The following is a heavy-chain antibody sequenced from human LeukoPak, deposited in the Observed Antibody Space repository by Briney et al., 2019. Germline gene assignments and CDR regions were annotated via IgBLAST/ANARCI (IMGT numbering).Heavy chain of an antibody. J-gene: IGHJ6*03. V-gene: IGHV1-69*05. CDR2: IIPIFGTA. Sequence: GASVKVSCKASGGTFSSYAISWVRQAPGQGLEWMGGIIPIFGTANYAQKFQGRVTITTDESTSTAYMELSSLRSEDTAVYYCASYSGYDSYYYYYMDVWGKGTTVTVSS. D-gene: IGHD5-12*01. CDR3: ASYSGYDSYYYYYMDV. CDR1: GGTFSSYA.